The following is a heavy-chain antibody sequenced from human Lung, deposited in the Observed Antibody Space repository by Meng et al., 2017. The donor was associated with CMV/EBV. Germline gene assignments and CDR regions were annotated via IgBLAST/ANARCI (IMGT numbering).Heavy chain of an antibody. CDR2: MYSGGST. Sequence: GXSXKIXCAASGLTVNNNFLTWVRQGPGKGLEWVSAMYSGGSTYYTDSVKGRFTLSRDNSKNTLYLQMNRLRAEDTGVYYCVKEMYWNQSYHGMDVWGQGXTVTVSS. CDR1: GLTVNNNF. D-gene: IGHD2-8*02. V-gene: IGHV3-66*02. CDR3: VKEMYWNQSYHGMDV. J-gene: IGHJ6*02.